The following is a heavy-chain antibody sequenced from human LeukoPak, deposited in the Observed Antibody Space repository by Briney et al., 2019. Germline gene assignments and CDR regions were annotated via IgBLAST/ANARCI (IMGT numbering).Heavy chain of an antibody. J-gene: IGHJ4*02. D-gene: IGHD3-10*01. CDR2: IVFDGSKK. CDR3: AKDCGVWFGEVWSGYFDN. CDR1: GFTFSNFG. V-gene: IGHV3-30*02. Sequence: GGSLRLSCAASGFTFSNFGIHWVRQAPGKGLEWVSFIVFDGSKKFYADSVKGRFIISRDNSKNTVYLQMNTLRAEDTALYYCAKDCGVWFGEVWSGYFDNWGQGTLVTVSS.